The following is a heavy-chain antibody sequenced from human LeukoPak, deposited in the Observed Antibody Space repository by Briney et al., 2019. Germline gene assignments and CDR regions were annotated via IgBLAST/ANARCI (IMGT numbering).Heavy chain of an antibody. V-gene: IGHV3-23*01. J-gene: IGHJ4*02. CDR1: GFTFSSYA. Sequence: GGSLRLSCAASGFTFSSYAMSWVRQAPGKGLEWVSSISGSGDNTYYADSVKDRFSISRDNSKTTVSLQMNSLRAEDTAIYYCAKGRGTAVTSAANYWGQGTLVTVSS. CDR2: ISGSGDNT. CDR3: AKGRGTAVTSAANY. D-gene: IGHD4-17*01.